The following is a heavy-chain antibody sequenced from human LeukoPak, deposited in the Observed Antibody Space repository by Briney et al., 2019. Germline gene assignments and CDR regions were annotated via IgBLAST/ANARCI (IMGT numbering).Heavy chain of an antibody. CDR3: ARDRLVRRIAAAGLALGY. Sequence: GASVKVFCKASGYTFTSYGISWVRQAPGQGLEWMGWISAYNGNTNYAQKLQGRVTMTTDTSTSTAYMELRSLRSDDTAVYYCARDRLVRRIAAAGLALGYWGQGTLVTVSS. D-gene: IGHD6-13*01. J-gene: IGHJ4*02. CDR1: GYTFTSYG. CDR2: ISAYNGNT. V-gene: IGHV1-18*01.